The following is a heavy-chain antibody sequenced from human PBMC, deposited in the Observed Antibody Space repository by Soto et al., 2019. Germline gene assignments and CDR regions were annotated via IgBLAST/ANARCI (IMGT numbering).Heavy chain of an antibody. CDR1: WFKCGDLV. CDR3: ALSGYSSGSGSYYFGRDFGS. CDR2: IEGKAYGGTK. J-gene: IGHJ4*02. D-gene: IGHD3-10*01. Sequence: RPQRVSSSAAWFKCGDLVVRWVRQAPGKGQESAGIIEGKAYGGTKEYDASVIGRFSISRDDSKSVAYRQMTSLKAEDTAAYYCALSGYSSGSGSYYFGRDFGSWGQGTLVTVSS. V-gene: IGHV3-49*04.